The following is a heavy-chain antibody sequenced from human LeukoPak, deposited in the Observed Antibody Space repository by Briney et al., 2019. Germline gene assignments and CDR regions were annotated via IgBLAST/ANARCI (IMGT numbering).Heavy chain of an antibody. Sequence: SETLSLTCVVSGYSISSGYYWGWIRQPPGKGLEWIGSIYHSGSTYYNPSLKSRVTISVDTSKNQFSLKLSSVTAADTAVYYCARHAATATLDYWGQGTLVTVSS. D-gene: IGHD1-26*01. CDR2: IYHSGST. J-gene: IGHJ4*02. CDR1: GYSISSGYY. CDR3: ARHAATATLDY. V-gene: IGHV4-38-2*01.